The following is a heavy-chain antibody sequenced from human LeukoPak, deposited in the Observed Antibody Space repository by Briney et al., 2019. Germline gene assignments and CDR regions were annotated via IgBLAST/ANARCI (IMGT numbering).Heavy chain of an antibody. Sequence: ASVKVSCKASGYTFTSYAMHWVRQAPGQRLEWMGWINAGNGNTKYSQEFQGRVTITRDTSASTAYMELSSLRSEDMAVYYCARSPYSSSWYFDYWGQGTLVTVSS. D-gene: IGHD6-13*01. J-gene: IGHJ4*02. V-gene: IGHV1-3*03. CDR1: GYTFTSYA. CDR3: ARSPYSSSWYFDY. CDR2: INAGNGNT.